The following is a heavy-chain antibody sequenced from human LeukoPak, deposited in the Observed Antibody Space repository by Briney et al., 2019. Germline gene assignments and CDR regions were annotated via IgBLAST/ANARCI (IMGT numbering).Heavy chain of an antibody. V-gene: IGHV7-4-1*02. CDR3: ARDVFSGSKPFDP. Sequence: ASVTVSCKASGYTFTSYSMNWVRQAPGQGLEWMGWINTNTGNPTYARGFTGRFVFSLDTSVSTAYLQISSLKAEDTAVYYCARDVFSGSKPFDPWGQGTLVTVSS. J-gene: IGHJ5*02. CDR1: GYTFTSYS. CDR2: INTNTGNP. D-gene: IGHD3-9*01.